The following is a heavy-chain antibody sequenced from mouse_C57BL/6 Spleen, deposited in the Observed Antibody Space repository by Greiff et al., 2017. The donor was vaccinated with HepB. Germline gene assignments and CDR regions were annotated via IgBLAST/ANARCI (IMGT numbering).Heavy chain of an antibody. J-gene: IGHJ1*03. CDR1: GYSITSDY. D-gene: IGHD1-1*01. Sequence: EVQLQQSGPGLAKPSQTLSLTCSVTGYSITSDYWNWIRKFPGNKLQYMGYISYSGSTYYNPSLKSRISITRETSKNQYYLQLNSVTTEDTASYYCARAYYGSSYVGWYFDVWGTGTTVTVSS. V-gene: IGHV3-8*01. CDR3: ARAYYGSSYVGWYFDV. CDR2: ISYSGST.